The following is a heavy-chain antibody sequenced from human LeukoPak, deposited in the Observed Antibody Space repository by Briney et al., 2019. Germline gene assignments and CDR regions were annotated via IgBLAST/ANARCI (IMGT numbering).Heavy chain of an antibody. CDR2: IYYSGST. D-gene: IGHD3-10*01. V-gene: IGHV4-30-4*01. J-gene: IGHJ5*02. CDR1: GGSISSGDYY. CDR3: ARGCTSRGVIIRRHWFDP. Sequence: SQTLSLTCTVSGGSISSGDYYWSWIRQPPGKGLEWIGYIYYSGSTYYNPSLKSRVTISVDTSKTQFSLKLGSVTAADTAVYYCARGCTSRGVIIRRHWFDPWGQGTLVTVSS.